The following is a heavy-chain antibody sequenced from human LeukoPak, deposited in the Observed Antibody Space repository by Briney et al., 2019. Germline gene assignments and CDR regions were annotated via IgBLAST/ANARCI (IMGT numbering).Heavy chain of an antibody. D-gene: IGHD6-19*01. CDR3: ASSSQIRYSSGWHGGY. Sequence: PGGSLRLSCAAPGFTFSSYAMSWVRQAPGKGLEWVSTICGSGGNTYYADSVKGRFTISRDNDKTTLYLQMNSLRAEDTAVYYCASSSQIRYSSGWHGGYWGQGTLVTVSS. V-gene: IGHV3-23*01. CDR2: ICGSGGNT. J-gene: IGHJ4*02. CDR1: GFTFSSYA.